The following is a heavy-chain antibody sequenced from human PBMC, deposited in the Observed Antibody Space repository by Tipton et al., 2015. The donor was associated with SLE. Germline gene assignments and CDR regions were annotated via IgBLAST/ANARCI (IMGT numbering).Heavy chain of an antibody. J-gene: IGHJ6*02. CDR3: ARDPYYYDSSGYFGIDV. CDR2: IKQDGSEK. CDR1: GFTFSSYW. Sequence: GSLRLSCAASGFTFSSYWMSWVRQAPGKGLEWVANIKQDGSEKYYVDSVKGRFTISRDNAKNSLYLQMNSLRAEDTAVYYCARDPYYYDSSGYFGIDVWGQGTTVTVSS. V-gene: IGHV3-7*01. D-gene: IGHD3-22*01.